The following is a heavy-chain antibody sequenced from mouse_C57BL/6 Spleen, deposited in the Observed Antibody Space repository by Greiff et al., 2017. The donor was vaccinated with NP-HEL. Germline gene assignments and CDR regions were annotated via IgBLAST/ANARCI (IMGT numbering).Heavy chain of an antibody. Sequence: EVQLVESGGGLVKPGGSLKLSCAASGFTFSDYGMHWVRQAPEKGLEWVAYISSGSSTIYYADTVKGRFTISRDNAKNTLFLQMTSLRSEDTAMYYCARSPYYSNYDWFAYWGQGTLVTVSA. J-gene: IGHJ3*01. CDR1: GFTFSDYG. V-gene: IGHV5-17*01. D-gene: IGHD2-5*01. CDR3: ARSPYYSNYDWFAY. CDR2: ISSGSSTI.